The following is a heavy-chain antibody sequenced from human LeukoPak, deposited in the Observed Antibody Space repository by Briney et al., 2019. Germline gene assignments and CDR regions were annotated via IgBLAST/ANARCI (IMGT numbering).Heavy chain of an antibody. Sequence: PGRSLRLSCAASRCTFSSYGMDWVRQTPGKGLEWVAFIRHDGSYQQYADSVKGRFTVSRDNSKDTVYLQMNSLRTEDTAVYYCAKNRDSSDYPRDFDYWGQGTLVTVSS. J-gene: IGHJ4*02. V-gene: IGHV3-30*02. CDR1: RCTFSSYG. D-gene: IGHD6-19*01. CDR2: IRHDGSYQ. CDR3: AKNRDSSDYPRDFDY.